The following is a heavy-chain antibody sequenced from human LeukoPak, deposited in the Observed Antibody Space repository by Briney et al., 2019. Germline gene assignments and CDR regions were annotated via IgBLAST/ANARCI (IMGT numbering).Heavy chain of an antibody. CDR3: ARRRRVRGVRKNFDY. CDR2: IYYSGST. Sequence: SETLSLTCTVSGGSISIYYWSWIRQPPGKGLEWIGYIYYSGSTNYNPSLKSRVTISVDTSKNQFSLKLSSVTAADTAVYYCARRRRVRGVRKNFDYWGQGTLVTVSS. CDR1: GGSISIYY. D-gene: IGHD3-10*01. V-gene: IGHV4-59*12. J-gene: IGHJ4*02.